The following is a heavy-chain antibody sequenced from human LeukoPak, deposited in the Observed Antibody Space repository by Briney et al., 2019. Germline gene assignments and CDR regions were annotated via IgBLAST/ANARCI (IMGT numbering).Heavy chain of an antibody. CDR3: AREAVTRNYFDY. D-gene: IGHD4-17*01. Sequence: PGGSLRLSCAASGFTVSSKYMNWVRQAPGKGLEWVSVIYSGGSTYYALSVKGRFTTSRDNSQNTLYLQMNSLRAEDTAVYYCAREAVTRNYFDYWGQGTLVTVSS. V-gene: IGHV3-53*01. CDR2: IYSGGST. CDR1: GFTVSSKY. J-gene: IGHJ4*02.